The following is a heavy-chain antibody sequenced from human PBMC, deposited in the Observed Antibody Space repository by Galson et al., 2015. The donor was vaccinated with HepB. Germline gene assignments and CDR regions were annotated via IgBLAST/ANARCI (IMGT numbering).Heavy chain of an antibody. Sequence: SLRLSCAASGFIFSSYPMSWVRQAPGKGLEWVSSIGSTGTTTYYAASVEGRFAVSRDNANSQNMMYLQMNSLRAEDTAMYYCTRILEVAGRGVAFDIWGQGTMVTVSS. CDR3: TRILEVAGRGVAFDI. V-gene: IGHV3-23*01. J-gene: IGHJ3*02. CDR1: GFIFSSYP. CDR2: IGSTGTTT. D-gene: IGHD6-19*01.